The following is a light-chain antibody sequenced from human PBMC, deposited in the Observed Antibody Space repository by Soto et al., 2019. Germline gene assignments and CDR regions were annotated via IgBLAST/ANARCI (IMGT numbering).Light chain of an antibody. CDR3: SSYTSSSTYA. CDR1: RSYVGSSNG. Sequence: QSVLSQPPSVSECRGQSVTICCTGTRSYVGSSNGVSWYQQPPGTAPKLMIYDVSNRPSGVPDRFSGSKSGNTASLTISGLQAEDEADYYCSSYTSSSTYAFGTGTKVTVL. V-gene: IGLV2-18*02. CDR2: DVS. J-gene: IGLJ1*01.